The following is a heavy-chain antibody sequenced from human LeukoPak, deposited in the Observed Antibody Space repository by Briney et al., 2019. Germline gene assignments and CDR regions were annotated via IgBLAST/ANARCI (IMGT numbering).Heavy chain of an antibody. CDR2: IGGSGTRT. CDR3: AKDSHWILFDD. D-gene: IGHD2-2*03. CDR1: GFSFTSYW. Sequence: GGSLRLSCAASGFSFTSYWMSWVRQAPGKGLEWVSGIGGSGTRTYYADSVKGRFTISRDNSKNSLYLQMNSLSDEDTAVYYCAKDSHWILFDDWGQGTLVTVSS. J-gene: IGHJ4*02. V-gene: IGHV3-23*01.